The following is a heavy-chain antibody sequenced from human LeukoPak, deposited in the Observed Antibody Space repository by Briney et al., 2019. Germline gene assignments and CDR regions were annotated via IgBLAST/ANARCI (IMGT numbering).Heavy chain of an antibody. J-gene: IGHJ4*02. CDR2: IYSGGST. V-gene: IGHV3-53*04. CDR3: ARGPYYYDRSGYFPFDY. D-gene: IGHD3-22*01. CDR1: GFTVSSNY. Sequence: GGSLRLSCAASGFTVSSNYMSWVRQAPGKGLEWVSVIYSGGSTYYADSVKGRFTISRHNSKNTLYLQMNSLRAEDTVVYYCARGPYYYDRSGYFPFDYWGQGTLVTVSS.